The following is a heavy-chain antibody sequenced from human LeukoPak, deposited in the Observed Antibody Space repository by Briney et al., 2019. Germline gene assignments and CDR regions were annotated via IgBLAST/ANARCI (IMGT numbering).Heavy chain of an antibody. CDR1: GFTFSRYD. D-gene: IGHD2-21*01. J-gene: IGHJ3*02. CDR2: ISRSGPT. V-gene: IGHV3-23*01. CDR3: AKGESFASAT. Sequence: GGSLRLSCTTSGFTFSRYDMQWVRQAPGKGLEWVSGISRSGPTYYRDSVRGRFTISRDNSKNTLYLQMNSLRAEDTAVYYCAKGESFASATWGQGTMVTVSS.